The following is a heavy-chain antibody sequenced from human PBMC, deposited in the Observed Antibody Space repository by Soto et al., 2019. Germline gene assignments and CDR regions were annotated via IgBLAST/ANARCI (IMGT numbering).Heavy chain of an antibody. V-gene: IGHV3-30-3*01. CDR2: ISYDGSNK. CDR1: GFTFSGYT. CDR3: ARGYCSGGSCYLPDAFDI. J-gene: IGHJ3*02. Sequence: PGGSLRLSCTVSGFTFSGYTMDWVRQAPGKGLEWVAIISYDGSNKYYADSVKGRFTISRDNSKNTLYLQMNSLRAEDTAVYYCARGYCSGGSCYLPDAFDIWGQGTMVTVSS. D-gene: IGHD2-15*01.